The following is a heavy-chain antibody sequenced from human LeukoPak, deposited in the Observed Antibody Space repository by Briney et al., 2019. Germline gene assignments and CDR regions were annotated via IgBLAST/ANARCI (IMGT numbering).Heavy chain of an antibody. CDR3: AYIYSSGWWPPLDY. CDR2: ISGSGGST. V-gene: IGHV3-23*01. Sequence: GGSLRLSCAASGFTFSSYAMSWVRQAPGKGLEWVSAISGSGGSTYYADSVKGRFTISRDNSKNTLYPQMNSLRAEDTAVYYCAYIYSSGWWPPLDYWGQGTLVTVSS. CDR1: GFTFSSYA. D-gene: IGHD6-19*01. J-gene: IGHJ4*02.